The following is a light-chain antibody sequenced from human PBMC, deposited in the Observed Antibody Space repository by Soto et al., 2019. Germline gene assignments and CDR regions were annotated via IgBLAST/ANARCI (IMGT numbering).Light chain of an antibody. Sequence: EAVLTQSPGTLSFCPGERVSIYCRASQSVRRSYLAWYQQKPGQAPRVLIYGASKRATGIPDRLSGSGSGTDFSLTISRLEPEDFAVYYCHQYGSSPRTFGQGTEVDIK. CDR2: GAS. J-gene: IGKJ1*01. V-gene: IGKV3-20*01. CDR3: HQYGSSPRT. CDR1: QSVRRSY.